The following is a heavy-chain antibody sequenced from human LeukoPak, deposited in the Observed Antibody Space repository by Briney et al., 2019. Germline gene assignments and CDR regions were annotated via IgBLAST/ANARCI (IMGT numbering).Heavy chain of an antibody. D-gene: IGHD3-10*01. CDR1: GGSISSGNYY. V-gene: IGHV4-39*01. CDR3: VRGTGSLGCAMYV. Sequence: AETLFLTCTFSGGSISSGNYYRGCIRQPPGKGLEVIGSIYNSGRTYYHPSLKSPVTRSVDTSKNQFSLKLTSVTAADTAVYYCVRGTGSLGCAMYVWGQGTTVTVSS. J-gene: IGHJ6*02. CDR2: IYNSGRT.